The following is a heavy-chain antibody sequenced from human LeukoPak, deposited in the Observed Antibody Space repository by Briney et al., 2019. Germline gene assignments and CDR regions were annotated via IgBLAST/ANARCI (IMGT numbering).Heavy chain of an antibody. V-gene: IGHV1-69*13. CDR1: GGTLSSYA. Sequence: SVKVSCKASGGTLSSYAISWVRQAPGQGLEWMGGIIPIFGTANYAQKFQGRVTITADESTSTAYMELSSLRSEDTAVYYCARLATSEDAFDIWGQRTMVTVSS. J-gene: IGHJ3*02. D-gene: IGHD5-12*01. CDR2: IIPIFGTA. CDR3: ARLATSEDAFDI.